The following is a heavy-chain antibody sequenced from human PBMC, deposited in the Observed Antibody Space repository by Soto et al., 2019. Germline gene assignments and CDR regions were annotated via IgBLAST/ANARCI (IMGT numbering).Heavy chain of an antibody. Sequence: EVQLLESGGGLVQPGGSRRLSCAASGFTFSTYGMSCVRQAPGKGLEWVSAITGSGGSTYYADSVKGRFTISRDNSENTLYLQMNSLRAEDTAVYYCAKGATSSRVYNWFDPWGQGTLVTVSS. V-gene: IGHV3-23*01. D-gene: IGHD2-2*01. CDR2: ITGSGGST. CDR1: GFTFSTYG. J-gene: IGHJ5*02. CDR3: AKGATSSRVYNWFDP.